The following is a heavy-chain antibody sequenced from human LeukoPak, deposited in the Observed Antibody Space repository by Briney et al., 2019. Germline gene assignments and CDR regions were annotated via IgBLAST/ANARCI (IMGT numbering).Heavy chain of an antibody. CDR2: ISSSSSYI. CDR3: ARDWGQTIDY. J-gene: IGHJ4*02. CDR1: GFTFSSYS. Sequence: GGSLRLSCAASGFTFSSYSMNWVRQAPGKGLEWVSSISSSSSYIYYADSVKGRFTISRDNAKNSLYLQMNSLRAEDTSVYYCARDWGQTIDYWGQGTLVTVSS. D-gene: IGHD3-16*01. V-gene: IGHV3-21*01.